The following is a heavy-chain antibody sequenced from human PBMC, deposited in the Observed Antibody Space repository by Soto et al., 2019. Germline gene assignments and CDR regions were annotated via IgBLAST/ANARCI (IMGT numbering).Heavy chain of an antibody. V-gene: IGHV1-69*01. CDR3: ARSDYGDIYYYYGMDV. CDR2: IIPIFGTA. D-gene: IGHD4-17*01. Sequence: QVQLVQSGAEVKKPGSSVKVSCTASGGTFSSYAISWVRQAPGQGLEWMGGIIPIFGTANYAQKFQGRVTITADESTSTAYMELSSLRSEDTAVYYCARSDYGDIYYYYGMDVWGQGTTVTVSS. J-gene: IGHJ6*02. CDR1: GGTFSSYA.